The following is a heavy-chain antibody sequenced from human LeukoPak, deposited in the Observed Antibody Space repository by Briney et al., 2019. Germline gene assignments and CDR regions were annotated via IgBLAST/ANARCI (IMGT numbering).Heavy chain of an antibody. Sequence: PSETLSLTCTVSGGSISSSSYYWGWIRQPPGKGLEWIGSIYYSGSTYYNPSLKSRVTISVDTSKNQFSLKLSSVTAADTAVYYCARQPRGRDGYNFAYFDYWGQGTLVTVSS. J-gene: IGHJ4*02. D-gene: IGHD5-24*01. CDR1: GGSISSSSYY. CDR3: ARQPRGRDGYNFAYFDY. V-gene: IGHV4-39*01. CDR2: IYYSGST.